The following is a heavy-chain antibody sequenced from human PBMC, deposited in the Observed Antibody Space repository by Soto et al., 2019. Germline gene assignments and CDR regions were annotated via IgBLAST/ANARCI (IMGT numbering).Heavy chain of an antibody. J-gene: IGHJ3*02. D-gene: IGHD3-22*01. CDR1: GGSITTNY. Sequence: PSETLSLTCTVSGGSITTNYWSWIRQPPGKGLEWIAYIYYTGSTNYNPSLKSRVTISVDTSANQFSLKLSSVTAADTAVYYCAAAFSYYDTSDLPDAFDIWRQGTMVTVSS. CDR3: AAAFSYYDTSDLPDAFDI. V-gene: IGHV4-59*03. CDR2: IYYTGST.